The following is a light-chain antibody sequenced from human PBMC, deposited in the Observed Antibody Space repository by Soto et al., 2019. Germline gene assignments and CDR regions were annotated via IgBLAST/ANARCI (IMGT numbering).Light chain of an antibody. J-gene: IGLJ2*01. CDR3: SSFTNNSPGI. CDR1: SSDIGGFNY. V-gene: IGLV2-14*01. CDR2: EVN. Sequence: QSVLTQPASVSGSPGQSITISCTGTSSDIGGFNYVSWYQQHPGKVPKLLIYEVNNRPSGVSDRFSGSKSGNTASLTISGLQAVDEADYYCSSFTNNSPGIFGGGTKVTVL.